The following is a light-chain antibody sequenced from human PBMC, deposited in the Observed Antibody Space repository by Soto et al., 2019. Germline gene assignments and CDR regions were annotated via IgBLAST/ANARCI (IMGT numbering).Light chain of an antibody. J-gene: IGKJ2*01. CDR3: QHYDGSPRT. V-gene: IGKV3-20*01. CDR1: QSVRSNY. Sequence: ETVLTQSPGTVSLSPGERATLSCTTSQSVRSNYLAWYQQKPGQAPRLLIYGVFSRAAGIPDRFSGSGSGTDFTLTISGLEREDSAVYYCQHYDGSPRTFGRGTKLEI. CDR2: GVF.